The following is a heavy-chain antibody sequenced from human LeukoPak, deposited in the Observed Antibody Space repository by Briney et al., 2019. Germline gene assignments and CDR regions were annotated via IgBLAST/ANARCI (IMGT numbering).Heavy chain of an antibody. D-gene: IGHD2-2*01. Sequence: PSQTLSLTCTVSGGSISSGDYYWSWIRQPPGKGLEWIGYIYYSGSTYYNPSLKSRVTISVGTSKNQFSLKLSSVTAADTAVYYCAGGVPAAPDDAFDIWGQGTMVTVSS. CDR1: GGSISSGDYY. V-gene: IGHV4-30-4*08. CDR3: AGGVPAAPDDAFDI. J-gene: IGHJ3*02. CDR2: IYYSGST.